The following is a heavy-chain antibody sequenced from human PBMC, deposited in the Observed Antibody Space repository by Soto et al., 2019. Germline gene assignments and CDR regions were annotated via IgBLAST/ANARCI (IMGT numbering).Heavy chain of an antibody. CDR3: ARASGGCSGGSCYEYYFDY. CDR2: IYYSGST. J-gene: IGHJ4*02. V-gene: IGHV4-31*03. D-gene: IGHD2-15*01. Sequence: QVQLQESGPGLVKPSQTLSLTCTVSGGSISSGGYYWSWISQHPGKGLEWIGYIYYSGSTYYNPSLKSRVTISVDTSKNQFSLKLSSVTAADTAVYYCARASGGCSGGSCYEYYFDYWGQGTLVTVSS. CDR1: GGSISSGGYY.